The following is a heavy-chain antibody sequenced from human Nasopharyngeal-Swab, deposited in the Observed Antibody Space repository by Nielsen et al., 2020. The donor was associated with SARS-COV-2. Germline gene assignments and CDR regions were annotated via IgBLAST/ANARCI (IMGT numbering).Heavy chain of an antibody. CDR1: GFIFSNYW. D-gene: IGHD5-24*01. CDR2: IKQDGSEM. J-gene: IGHJ4*02. Sequence: GESLKISCAASGFIFSNYWMTWVRQAPGKGPEWVANIKQDGSEMYYVDSVKGRFTISRDNAKNSLYLQMNSLRVEDTAVYNCAREGRDGFDYWGQGTLVTVSS. V-gene: IGHV3-7*01. CDR3: AREGRDGFDY.